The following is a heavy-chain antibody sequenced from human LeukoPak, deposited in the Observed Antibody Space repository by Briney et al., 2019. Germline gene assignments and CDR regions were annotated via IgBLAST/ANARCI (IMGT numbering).Heavy chain of an antibody. CDR1: GGTFSSYA. J-gene: IGHJ4*02. Sequence: SVKVSCKASGGTFSSYAISWVRQAPGQGLEWMGGIIPIFGTANYAQKFQGRVTITADESTSTAFMELSSLRSEDTAVYYCARENGYTHQFDYWGQGTLVTVSS. V-gene: IGHV1-69*01. CDR2: IIPIFGTA. D-gene: IGHD5-24*01. CDR3: ARENGYTHQFDY.